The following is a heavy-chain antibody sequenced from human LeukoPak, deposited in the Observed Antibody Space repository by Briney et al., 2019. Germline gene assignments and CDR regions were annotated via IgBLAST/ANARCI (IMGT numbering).Heavy chain of an antibody. CDR2: IYYSGST. Sequence: SETLSLTCTVSGGSISSYYWSWIRQPPGKGLEWVGYIYYSGSTNYNTSLKSRVTISVDTSKKQFSLKQSSVTAADTAVYYCARHEESSGYPASFDYWGQGTLVTVSS. J-gene: IGHJ4*02. V-gene: IGHV4-59*08. CDR1: GGSISSYY. D-gene: IGHD3-22*01. CDR3: ARHEESSGYPASFDY.